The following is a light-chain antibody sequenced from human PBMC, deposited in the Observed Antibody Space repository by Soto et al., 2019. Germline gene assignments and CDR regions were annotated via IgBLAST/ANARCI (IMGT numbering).Light chain of an antibody. CDR1: QSISSH. Sequence: DIPMTQSPSALSASRGDRVTLSCRASQSISSHLNWYQQKPGKAPNLLMYTASNLQSGVPSRFSGSGSGTDFTLTISSLQPEDFATYYCQQSYSTPISFGQGTRLEIK. CDR3: QQSYSTPIS. V-gene: IGKV1-39*01. CDR2: TAS. J-gene: IGKJ5*01.